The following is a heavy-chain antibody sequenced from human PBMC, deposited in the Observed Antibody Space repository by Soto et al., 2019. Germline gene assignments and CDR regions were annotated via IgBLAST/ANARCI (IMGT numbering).Heavy chain of an antibody. V-gene: IGHV1-8*01. CDR3: ARWIRYLDWSDKGWFDP. J-gene: IGHJ5*02. CDR2: MNPNSGNT. D-gene: IGHD3-9*01. Sequence: ASVKVSCKASGYTFTSYDINWVRQATGQGLEGMGWMNPNSGNTGYAQKFQGRVTMTRNTSISTAYMELSSLRSEDTAVYYCARWIRYLDWSDKGWFDPWGQGTLVTVSS. CDR1: GYTFTSYD.